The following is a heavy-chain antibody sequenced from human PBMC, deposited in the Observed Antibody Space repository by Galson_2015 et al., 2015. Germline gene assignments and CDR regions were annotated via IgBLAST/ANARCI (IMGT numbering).Heavy chain of an antibody. J-gene: IGHJ3*01. V-gene: IGHV3-11*01. CDR3: ARASFTMIVVVAAFDF. Sequence: SLRVSCAASGFTFSDYYMSWIRQAPGKGLEWVSYISSSGSTINYADSVKGRFTISRDNAKHSLYLQMNSLRAEDTAVYYCARASFTMIVVVAAFDFWGQGTMVTVSS. CDR2: ISSSGSTI. CDR1: GFTFSDYY. D-gene: IGHD3-22*01.